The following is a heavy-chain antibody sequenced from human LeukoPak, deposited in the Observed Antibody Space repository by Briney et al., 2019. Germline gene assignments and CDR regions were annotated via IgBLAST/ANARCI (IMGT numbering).Heavy chain of an antibody. Sequence: SVKVSCKASGGTFSSYAISWVRQAPGQGLEWMGGIIPIFGTANYAQKFQGRVTLTADESTSTAYMDLNSLRFEDTAVYFCARGRRYCTSTACYAWDRGALDVWGQESTIIVSS. D-gene: IGHD2-2*01. J-gene: IGHJ6*02. V-gene: IGHV1-69*01. CDR2: IIPIFGTA. CDR3: ARGRRYCTSTACYAWDRGALDV. CDR1: GGTFSSYA.